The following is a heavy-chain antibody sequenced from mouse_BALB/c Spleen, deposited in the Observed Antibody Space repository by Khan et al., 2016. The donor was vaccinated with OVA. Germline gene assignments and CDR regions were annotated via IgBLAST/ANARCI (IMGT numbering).Heavy chain of an antibody. D-gene: IGHD2-1*01. J-gene: IGHJ4*01. CDR2: IWAGGST. Sequence: QVQLKQSGPGLVAPSQSLSITCTVSGFSLTSYGVHWVRQPPGKGLEWLGIIWAGGSTNYNSALMSRLSISKDNSKSTVFLKMNSLQTVDTAMYYCARDDGGGNDAMDYWGQGTSVTVSS. V-gene: IGHV2-9*02. CDR3: ARDDGGGNDAMDY. CDR1: GFSLTSYG.